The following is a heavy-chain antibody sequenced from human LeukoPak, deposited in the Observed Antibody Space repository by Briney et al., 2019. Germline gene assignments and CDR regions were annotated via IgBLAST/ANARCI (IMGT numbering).Heavy chain of an antibody. J-gene: IGHJ4*02. CDR3: ARDPSVVVPAARFDY. CDR1: GYNFGSYG. D-gene: IGHD2-2*01. V-gene: IGHV1-69*04. Sequence: SVKVSCKASGYNFGSYGISWVRQTPGQGLEWMGRIIPILGIANYAQKFQGRVTITADKSTSTAYMELSSLRSEDTAVYYCARDPSVVVPAARFDYWGQGTLVTVSS. CDR2: IIPILGIA.